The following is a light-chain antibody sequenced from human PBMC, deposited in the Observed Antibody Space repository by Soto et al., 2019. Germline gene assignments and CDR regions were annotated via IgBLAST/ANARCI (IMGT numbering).Light chain of an antibody. J-gene: IGLJ7*01. CDR2: GNS. CDR1: SSNIGAGYD. CDR3: QSYDSSLSGSV. V-gene: IGLV1-40*01. Sequence: QSVLTQPPSVSGAPGQRVTISCTGSSSNIGAGYDVHWYQQVPGTAPKFLIYGNSNRPSGVPDRFSGSKSGTSASLAITGLQAEDEADYYCQSYDSSLSGSVFGGGTQLTVL.